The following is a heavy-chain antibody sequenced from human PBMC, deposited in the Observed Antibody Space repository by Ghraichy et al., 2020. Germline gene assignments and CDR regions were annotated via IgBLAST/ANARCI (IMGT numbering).Heavy chain of an antibody. CDR3: ARGPFCSSTSCYRALAY. J-gene: IGHJ4*02. D-gene: IGHD2-2*01. CDR2: INHSGST. V-gene: IGHV4-34*01. Sequence: SETLSLTCAVYGGSFSGYYWSWIRQPPGKGLEWIGEINHSGSTSYNPSLKSRVTISVDTSKNQFSLRVTSVNAADTAVYYCARGPFCSSTSCYRALAYWGQGTLVTVSS. CDR1: GGSFSGYY.